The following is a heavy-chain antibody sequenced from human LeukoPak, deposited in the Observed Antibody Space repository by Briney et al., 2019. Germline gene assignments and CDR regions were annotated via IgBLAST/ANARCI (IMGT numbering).Heavy chain of an antibody. CDR2: INHNGGT. CDR1: GGSFSGYF. J-gene: IGHJ5*02. V-gene: IGHV4-34*01. D-gene: IGHD3-10*01. CDR3: AKNLWEGDYYGNNWFDP. Sequence: SETLSLTCAVYGGSFSGYFWSWIRQPPGKGLEWIGDINHNGGTNYNPSLNSRVTVSVDTSQSQFSLKLSSVTAADTAVYFCAKNLWEGDYYGNNWFDPWGQGILVTVSS.